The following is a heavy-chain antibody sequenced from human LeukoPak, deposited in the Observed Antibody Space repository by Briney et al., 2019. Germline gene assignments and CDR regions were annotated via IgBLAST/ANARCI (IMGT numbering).Heavy chain of an antibody. V-gene: IGHV3-21*01. J-gene: IGHJ4*02. CDR1: GFTFTTYS. CDR2: ISSGSSAI. D-gene: IGHD4-17*01. CDR3: ARGHTAVTRHFDF. Sequence: GGTLRLSCEASGFTFTTYSMTWVRQAPGKGLEWVSIISSGSSAIFSADALKGRFTISRDDAKNLLYLDMNSLRAEDTAVYYCARGHTAVTRHFDFWGQGTLVTVSS.